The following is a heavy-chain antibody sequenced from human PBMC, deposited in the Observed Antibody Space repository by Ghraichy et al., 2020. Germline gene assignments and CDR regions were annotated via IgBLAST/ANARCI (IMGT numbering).Heavy chain of an antibody. D-gene: IGHD6-19*01. Sequence: SETLSLTCTVSGGSISSYYWSWIRQPPGKGLEWIGYIYYSGSTEYNTSLKTRVTISIDTSKNQFSLKLSSVTAADTAVYYCATTPGYRSGFDYWGQGTLVTVSS. V-gene: IGHV4-59*01. J-gene: IGHJ4*02. CDR2: IYYSGST. CDR1: GGSISSYY. CDR3: ATTPGYRSGFDY.